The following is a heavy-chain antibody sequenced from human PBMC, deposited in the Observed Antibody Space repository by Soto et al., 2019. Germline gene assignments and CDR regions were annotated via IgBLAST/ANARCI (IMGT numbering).Heavy chain of an antibody. J-gene: IGHJ4*02. CDR1: GGSISTGDYS. CDR2: VYRGGST. CDR3: ARGNFQYAFDF. D-gene: IGHD1-1*01. V-gene: IGHV4-30-2*01. Sequence: KASETLSLTCSVSGGSISTGDYSWRWIRQAPGKAPQWIGYVYRGGSTHYVPSLDSRVTISVDKSKNQFSLKMTSVTAADSAVYYCARGNFQYAFDFWGQATLVTVPS.